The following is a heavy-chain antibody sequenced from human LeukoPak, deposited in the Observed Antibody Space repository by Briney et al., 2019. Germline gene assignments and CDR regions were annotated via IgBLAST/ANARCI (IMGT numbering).Heavy chain of an antibody. V-gene: IGHV3-30-3*01. CDR1: GFTFSSYW. J-gene: IGHJ3*02. CDR3: ARDPHSSDAFDI. CDR2: ISYDGSNK. Sequence: GGSLRLSCAASGFTFSSYWMSWVRQAPGKGLEWVAVISYDGSNKYYADSVKGRFTISRDNSKNTLYLQMNSLRAEDTAVYYCARDPHSSDAFDIWGQGTMVTVSS.